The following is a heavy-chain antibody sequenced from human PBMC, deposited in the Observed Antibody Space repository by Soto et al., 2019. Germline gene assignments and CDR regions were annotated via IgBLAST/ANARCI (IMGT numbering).Heavy chain of an antibody. J-gene: IGHJ6*02. CDR3: ARSQGSRTSLEIYYYYYYGMDV. CDR1: GGTFSSYA. V-gene: IGHV1-69*01. D-gene: IGHD2-2*01. Sequence: QVQLVQTGAEVEKPGSSVKVSCKASGGTFSSYAISWVRQAPGQGLEWMGGIIPISGTANYAQKFQGRVTIIADESTSTAYMELSSLRSEDTAVYYCARSQGSRTSLEIYYYYYYGMDVWGQGTTVTVSS. CDR2: IIPISGTA.